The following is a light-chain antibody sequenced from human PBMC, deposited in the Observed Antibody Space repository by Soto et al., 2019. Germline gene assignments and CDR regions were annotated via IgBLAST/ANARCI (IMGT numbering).Light chain of an antibody. CDR1: QSLLHSNGYNY. Sequence: DIVMTQSPLSLPVTPGEPASISCRSSQSLLHSNGYNYLDWYLQKPGQSPQLLIYLASHRASGVPDRFSGSGSGTDFTLKISRLEAEDVGVYYCMQALQTPYTFGQGTKLEIK. CDR3: MQALQTPYT. V-gene: IGKV2-28*01. CDR2: LAS. J-gene: IGKJ2*01.